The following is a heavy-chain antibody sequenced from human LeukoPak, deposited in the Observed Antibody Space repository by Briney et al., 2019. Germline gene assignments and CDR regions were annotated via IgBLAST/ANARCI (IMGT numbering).Heavy chain of an antibody. Sequence: RGSLRLSCAASGFTFSDYYMSWIRQAPEKGREWVSFISSTNSYIKAADSVKGRFTISSDNAKKSLYLQMNSLRAEDTAVYYCARDSSGWSVDYWGQGTLVTVSS. J-gene: IGHJ4*02. CDR2: ISSTNSYI. CDR3: ARDSSGWSVDY. V-gene: IGHV3-11*05. D-gene: IGHD6-19*01. CDR1: GFTFSDYY.